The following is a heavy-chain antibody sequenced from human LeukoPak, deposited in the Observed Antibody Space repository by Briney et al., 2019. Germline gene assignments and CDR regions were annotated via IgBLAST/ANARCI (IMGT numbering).Heavy chain of an antibody. CDR1: GFTFSSYG. D-gene: IGHD3-22*01. CDR2: IRYDGSNK. CDR3: AKHSYYYDSSGYSSYFDY. V-gene: IGHV3-30*02. J-gene: IGHJ4*02. Sequence: PGGSLRLSCAASGFTFSSYGMHWVRQAPGKGLEWVVFIRYDGSNKYYADSVKGRFTISRDNSKNTLYLQMNSLRAEDTAVYYCAKHSYYYDSSGYSSYFDYWGQGTLVTVSS.